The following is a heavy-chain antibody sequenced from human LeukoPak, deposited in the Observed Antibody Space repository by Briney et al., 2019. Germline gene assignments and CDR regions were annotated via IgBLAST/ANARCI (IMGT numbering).Heavy chain of an antibody. CDR3: ATAAGYSSGWYAVGAFDI. J-gene: IGHJ3*02. CDR2: ISSSSSYI. Sequence: PGRSLRLSCAASGFTFSSYAMHWVRQAPGKGLEWVSSISSSSSYIYYADSVKGRFTISRDNSKNTLYLQMNSLRAEDTAVYYCATAAGYSSGWYAVGAFDIWGQGTMVTVSS. D-gene: IGHD6-19*01. V-gene: IGHV3-21*04. CDR1: GFTFSSYA.